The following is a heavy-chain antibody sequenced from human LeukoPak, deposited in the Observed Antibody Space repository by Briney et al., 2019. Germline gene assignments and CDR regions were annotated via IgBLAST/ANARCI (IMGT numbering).Heavy chain of an antibody. D-gene: IGHD3-10*01. J-gene: IGHJ3*02. Sequence: SETLSLTCAVYGGSFSGYYRSWIRQPPGKGLEWIGEINHSGSTNYNPSLKSRVTISVDTSKNQLSLKLSSVTAADTAVYYCASLNGDDAFDIWGQGTMVTVSS. V-gene: IGHV4-34*01. CDR3: ASLNGDDAFDI. CDR1: GGSFSGYY. CDR2: INHSGST.